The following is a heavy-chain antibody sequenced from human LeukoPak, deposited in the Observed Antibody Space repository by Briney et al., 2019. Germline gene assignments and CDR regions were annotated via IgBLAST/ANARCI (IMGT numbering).Heavy chain of an antibody. CDR1: GFTFSSYG. V-gene: IGHV3-30*02. J-gene: IGHJ3*02. Sequence: GGSLRLSCAASGFTFSSYGMHWVRQAPGKGLEWVAVIWYDGSNKYYADSVKGRFTISRDNSKNTLYLQMNSLRAEDTAVYYCAKPLGRAAFDIWGQGTMVTVSS. CDR2: IWYDGSNK. D-gene: IGHD7-27*01. CDR3: AKPLGRAAFDI.